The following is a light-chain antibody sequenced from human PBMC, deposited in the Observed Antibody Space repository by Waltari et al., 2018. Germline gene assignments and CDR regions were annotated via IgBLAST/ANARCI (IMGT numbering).Light chain of an antibody. CDR2: DVT. CDR1: PNALGRYNY. Sequence: SALTQPRSVPGSTGQSVTLSCTGNPNALGRYNYVHGYQQHPGKAPKLIILDVTKRPAGVPDRLAGSKAGNTASLTISGLRAEDEAEYYCCSYAGSYTWVFGGGTKLTVV. J-gene: IGLJ3*02. CDR3: CSYAGSYTWV. V-gene: IGLV2-11*01.